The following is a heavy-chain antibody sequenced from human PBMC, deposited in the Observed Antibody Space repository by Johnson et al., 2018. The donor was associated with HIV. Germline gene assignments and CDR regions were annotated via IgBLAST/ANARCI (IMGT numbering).Heavy chain of an antibody. CDR1: GFTFSSYA. J-gene: IGHJ3*02. Sequence: QVQLVESGGGLVQPGRSLRLSCAASGFTFSSYAMHWVRQAPGKGLEWVAVISYDGSNKYYADSVKGRFTISRDNSKNTLYLQMNSLRAEDTAVYYCARGGSSTSSDAFDIWGQGTMVTVSS. CDR2: ISYDGSNK. V-gene: IGHV3-30-3*01. CDR3: ARGGSSTSSDAFDI. D-gene: IGHD2-2*01.